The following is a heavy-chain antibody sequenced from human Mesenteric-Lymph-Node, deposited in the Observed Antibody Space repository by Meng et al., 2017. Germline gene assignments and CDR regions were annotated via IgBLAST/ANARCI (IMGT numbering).Heavy chain of an antibody. V-gene: IGHV3-30*01. Sequence: GESLKISCAASGFTFSSYAMHWVRQAPGKGLEWVAVISYDGSNKYYADSVKGRFTISRDNSKNTLYLQMNSLRAEGTAVYYCAREIGGYCSSTSCYRSYYGMDVWGQGTTVTVSS. CDR2: ISYDGSNK. D-gene: IGHD2-2*02. J-gene: IGHJ6*02. CDR1: GFTFSSYA. CDR3: AREIGGYCSSTSCYRSYYGMDV.